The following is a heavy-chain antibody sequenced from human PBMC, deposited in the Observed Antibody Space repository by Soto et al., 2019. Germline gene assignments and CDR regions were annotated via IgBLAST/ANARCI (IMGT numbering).Heavy chain of an antibody. V-gene: IGHV3-30-3*01. CDR1: GFTFSRYA. CDR3: GTSDYGDYRDLLFHFDY. Sequence: QVQLLESGGGVVQPGRSLRLSCAASGFTFSRYAMHWVRQAPGKGLEWVEVVSYDGNNKYYVDFVKGRFTISRDNSKNTLYLQMSSLRAEDTAVYYCGTSDYGDYRDLLFHFDYWVQGTLVTVS. D-gene: IGHD4-17*01. J-gene: IGHJ4*02. CDR2: VSYDGNNK.